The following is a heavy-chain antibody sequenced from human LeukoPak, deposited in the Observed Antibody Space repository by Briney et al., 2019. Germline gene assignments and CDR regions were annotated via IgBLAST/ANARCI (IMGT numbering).Heavy chain of an antibody. Sequence: SETLSLTCTVSGGSISGGGYYWSWIRQHPGKGLEWIGYIYYSGSTYYNPSLKSRVTISVDTSKNQFSLKLSSVTAADTAVYYCARAIGYCSSTSCYLRASYYMDVWGKGSTVTVSS. CDR2: IYYSGST. J-gene: IGHJ6*03. V-gene: IGHV4-31*03. D-gene: IGHD2-2*01. CDR1: GGSISGGGYY. CDR3: ARAIGYCSSTSCYLRASYYMDV.